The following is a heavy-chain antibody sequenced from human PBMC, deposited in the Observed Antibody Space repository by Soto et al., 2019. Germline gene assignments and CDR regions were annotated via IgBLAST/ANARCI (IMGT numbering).Heavy chain of an antibody. J-gene: IGHJ6*03. CDR3: ARFGYCSGGSCYRRTYYYYYMDV. Sequence: PSETLSLTCAVYGGSFSGYYWSWIRQPPGKGLEWIGEINHSGSTNYNPSLKSRVTISVDTSKNQFSLKLSSVTAADTAVYYCARFGYCSGGSCYRRTYYYYYMDVWGKGTTVTVSS. CDR1: GGSFSGYY. D-gene: IGHD2-15*01. V-gene: IGHV4-34*01. CDR2: INHSGST.